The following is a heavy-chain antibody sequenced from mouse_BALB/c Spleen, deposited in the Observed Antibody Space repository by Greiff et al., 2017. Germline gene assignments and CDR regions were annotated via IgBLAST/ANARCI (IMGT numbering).Heavy chain of an antibody. D-gene: IGHD2-2*01. CDR3: ARPDYGYDGHFDV. CDR1: GFDFSRYW. Sequence: EVMLVESGGGLVQPGGSLKLSCAASGFDFSRYWMSWVRQAPGKALEWIGEINPDSSTINYTPSLKDKFIISRDNAKNTLYLQMSKVRSEDTALYYCARPDYGYDGHFDVWGAGTTVTVSS. CDR2: INPDSSTI. J-gene: IGHJ1*01. V-gene: IGHV4-1*02.